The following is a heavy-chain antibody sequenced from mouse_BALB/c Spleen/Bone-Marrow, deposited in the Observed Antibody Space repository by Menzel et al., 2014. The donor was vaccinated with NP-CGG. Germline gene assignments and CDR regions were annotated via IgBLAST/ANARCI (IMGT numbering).Heavy chain of an antibody. Sequence: EVQLVESGGGLVQPGGSLKLSCVASGFDYSRYWMSWVRQAPGKGLEWIGEINPDSSTINYTPSLKDKFIISRDNAKNTLYLQMSKVRSEDAALYYCARLGHYGAMAYWGQGTSVTVSS. J-gene: IGHJ4*01. CDR2: INPDSSTI. CDR1: GFDYSRYW. V-gene: IGHV4-1*02. D-gene: IGHD1-1*01. CDR3: ARLGHYGAMAY.